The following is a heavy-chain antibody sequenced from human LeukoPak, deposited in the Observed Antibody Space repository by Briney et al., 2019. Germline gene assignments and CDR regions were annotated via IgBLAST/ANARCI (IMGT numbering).Heavy chain of an antibody. CDR3: SRANSYSSSPLNY. CDR2: IIPILGIA. Sequence: EASVKVSCKASGCTFSSYAIRWVRQAPGQGLAWMGRIIPILGIANYAQKFQGRVTITADKSTSTAYMELSSLRSEDTAVYYCSRANSYSSSPLNYWGQGTLVTVSS. D-gene: IGHD6-13*01. V-gene: IGHV1-69*04. J-gene: IGHJ4*02. CDR1: GCTFSSYA.